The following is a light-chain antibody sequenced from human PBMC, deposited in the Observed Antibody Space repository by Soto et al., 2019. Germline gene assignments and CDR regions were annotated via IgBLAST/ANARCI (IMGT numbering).Light chain of an antibody. CDR2: DVS. CDR1: SSDVGGYNY. V-gene: IGLV2-11*01. J-gene: IGLJ1*01. Sequence: QSVLTQPPSASGSPGQSVTISCTGTSSDVGGYNYVSWYQQHPGKAPKLMIYDVSKRPSGVPDRFSGSKSGNTASLTISGLQAEDEADYYCCSYAGSYTYVFGTGTKRTVL. CDR3: CSYAGSYTYV.